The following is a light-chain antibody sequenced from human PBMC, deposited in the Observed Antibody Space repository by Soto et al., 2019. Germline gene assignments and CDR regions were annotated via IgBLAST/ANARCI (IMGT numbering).Light chain of an antibody. V-gene: IGKV4-1*01. CDR3: QQHHITPIT. CDR2: WAS. CDR1: QSVLYSAKNKNF. J-gene: IGKJ5*01. Sequence: DIVMTQSPDSLAVSLGERATIHCKSSQSVLYSAKNKNFLTWYQQKPGQPPKLLIYWASTRESGVPDRFTGSVSGTDFTLTINSLQAEDVAVYYCQQHHITPITFGQGTRLEIK.